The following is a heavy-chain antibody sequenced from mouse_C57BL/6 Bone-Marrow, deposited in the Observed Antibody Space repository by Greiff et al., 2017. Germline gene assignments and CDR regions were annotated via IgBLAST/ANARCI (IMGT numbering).Heavy chain of an antibody. CDR3: TIGYGSSWYFDV. D-gene: IGHD1-1*01. V-gene: IGHV14-1*01. CDR2: IDPEDGDT. Sequence: VQLQQSGAELVRPGASVKLSCTASGFNIKDYYMHWVKQRPEQGLEWIGRIDPEDGDTEYAPKFQGKATMTADTSSNTADLQLSSLTSEDTAVYYCTIGYGSSWYFDVWGTGTTVTVSS. J-gene: IGHJ1*03. CDR1: GFNIKDYY.